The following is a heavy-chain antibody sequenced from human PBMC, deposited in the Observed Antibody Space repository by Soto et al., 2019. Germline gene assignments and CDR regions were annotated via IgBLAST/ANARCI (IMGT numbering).Heavy chain of an antibody. D-gene: IGHD1-1*01. CDR1: GIIFNNYA. Sequence: EVQLLESGGGLVQPGGSLRLSCAASGIIFNNYAMSWVRQAPGKGLEWVPGINDSGDDTYHADSVKGRFTISRDNSKNTLYLEMTSLGAEDTAIYFCAKEQLERHFGFDYWGRGSLVTVSS. V-gene: IGHV3-23*01. CDR3: AKEQLERHFGFDY. CDR2: INDSGDDT. J-gene: IGHJ4*02.